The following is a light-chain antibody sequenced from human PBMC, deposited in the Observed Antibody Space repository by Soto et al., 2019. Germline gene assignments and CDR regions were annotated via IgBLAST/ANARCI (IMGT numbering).Light chain of an antibody. J-gene: IGKJ4*01. V-gene: IGKV3-15*01. Sequence: EIVMTQSPSTLSVSPGERATLSCRASQSVSSNLAWYQQKPGQAPRLLIYGASTRATGIPARFSGSGSGTDFTLTISGLEPEDLAVYYCQQSGESLTFGGGTKVAIK. CDR3: QQSGESLT. CDR1: QSVSSN. CDR2: GAS.